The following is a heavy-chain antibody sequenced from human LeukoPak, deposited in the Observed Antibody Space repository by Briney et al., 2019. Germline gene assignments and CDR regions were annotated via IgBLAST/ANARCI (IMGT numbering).Heavy chain of an antibody. CDR2: ISGSGGST. CDR1: GFTFSSYA. Sequence: GGSLRLSCAASGFTFSSYAMSWVRQAPGKGLEWVSAISGSGGSTYYADSVKGRFTISKDNSKNTLYLQMNSLRAEDTAVYYCAKSRDTAMVILLFDYWGQGTLVTVSS. CDR3: AKSRDTAMVILLFDY. D-gene: IGHD5-18*01. J-gene: IGHJ4*02. V-gene: IGHV3-23*01.